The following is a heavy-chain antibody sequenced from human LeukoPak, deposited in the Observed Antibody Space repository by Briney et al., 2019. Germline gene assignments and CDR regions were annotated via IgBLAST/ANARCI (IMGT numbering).Heavy chain of an antibody. CDR1: GYTFTSYG. CDR3: AREGYYDSSGMYYFDY. J-gene: IGHJ4*02. CDR2: ISAYNGNT. Sequence: ASVKLSCKASGYTFTSYGISWVRQAPGQGLEWMGWISAYNGNTNYAQKLRGRVTMTTDTSTSTAYMELRSLRSDDTAVYYCAREGYYDSSGMYYFDYWGQGTLVTVSS. D-gene: IGHD3-22*01. V-gene: IGHV1-18*01.